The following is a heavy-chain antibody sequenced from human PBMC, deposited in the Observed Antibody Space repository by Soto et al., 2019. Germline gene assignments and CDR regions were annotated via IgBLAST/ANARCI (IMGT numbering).Heavy chain of an antibody. Sequence: PSETLSLTCTVSGGSISSGGYYWSWIRQHPGKGLEWIGYIYYSGSTYYNPSLKSRVTISVDTSKNQFSLKLSSVTAADTAVYYFARAPHAFYYYYYMDVWGKGTTVTVSS. J-gene: IGHJ6*03. CDR2: IYYSGST. V-gene: IGHV4-31*03. CDR3: ARAPHAFYYYYYMDV. CDR1: GGSISSGGYY.